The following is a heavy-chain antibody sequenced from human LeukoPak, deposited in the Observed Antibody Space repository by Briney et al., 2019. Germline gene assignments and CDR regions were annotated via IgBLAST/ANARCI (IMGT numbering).Heavy chain of an antibody. J-gene: IGHJ4*02. CDR3: AKDLHVSHYSSSSRDFDY. V-gene: IGHV3-23*01. D-gene: IGHD6-6*01. CDR2: ISGSGTST. CDR1: GFTFSNYA. Sequence: GGSLRLSCAASGFTFSNYAMNWVRQAPGKGLEWVSVISGSGTSTDYADSVKGRFTISRDTSKNTLYLQMNSLRAEDTALYYCAKDLHVSHYSSSSRDFDYWGQGTLVTVSS.